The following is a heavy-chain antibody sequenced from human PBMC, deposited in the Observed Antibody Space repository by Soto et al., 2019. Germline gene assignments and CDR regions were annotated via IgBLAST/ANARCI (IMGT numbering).Heavy chain of an antibody. D-gene: IGHD1-1*01. CDR1: GFSISSGYY. CDR3: AREKVGTTFFDN. Sequence: SETLSLTCDVSGFSISSGYYWSWVRQAPGKGLEWVGSIYRSGNSYHNPSLETRLILSVDTSKNQFSLKLASVTAADTAIYYCAREKVGTTFFDNWGQGTQVTVSS. V-gene: IGHV4-38-2*02. J-gene: IGHJ4*02. CDR2: IYRSGNS.